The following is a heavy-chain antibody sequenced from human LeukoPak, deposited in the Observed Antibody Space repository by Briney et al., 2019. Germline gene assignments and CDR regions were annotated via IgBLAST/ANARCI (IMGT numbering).Heavy chain of an antibody. CDR1: GFTFSSYE. D-gene: IGHD3-3*01. Sequence: PGGSLRLSCAASGFTFSSYEMNWVRQAPGKGLEWASYISTGGSTIYYADSVKGRFTISRDNAKNSLYLQMNSLRAEDTAVYYYDFWSGYYNSYDYWGQGTLVTVSS. V-gene: IGHV3-48*03. CDR2: ISTGGSTI. CDR3: DFWSGYYNSYDY. J-gene: IGHJ4*02.